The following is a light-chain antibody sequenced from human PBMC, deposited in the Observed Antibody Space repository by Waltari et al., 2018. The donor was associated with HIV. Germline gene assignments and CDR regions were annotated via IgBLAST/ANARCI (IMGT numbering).Light chain of an antibody. CDR3: QQYDSPWT. Sequence: DIQMTQSPSTLSASVGDRVTITCRASQTINSWLAWYQQKPGKAPKLLIYKASNLESGVPSRFSGSGSGTEFTLTISSLQPDDFATYYCQQYDSPWTFGQGTKVEIK. V-gene: IGKV1-5*03. J-gene: IGKJ1*01. CDR1: QTINSW. CDR2: KAS.